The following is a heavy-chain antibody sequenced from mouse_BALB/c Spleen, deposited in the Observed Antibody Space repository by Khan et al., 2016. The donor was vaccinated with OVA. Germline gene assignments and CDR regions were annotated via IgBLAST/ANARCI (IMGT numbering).Heavy chain of an antibody. Sequence: QVQLKQSGAELVRPGSSVKISCKASGYAFSNYWMNWVKQRPGQGLEWIGQIYPGDGDTSFNGQLRGIATLTADKSSSTAYMQLSSLTSEDSAVYFCARSGYDYFAYWGQGTLVTVSA. CDR3: ARSGYDYFAY. CDR2: IYPGDGDT. J-gene: IGHJ3*01. D-gene: IGHD2-14*01. CDR1: GYAFSNYW. V-gene: IGHV1-80*01.